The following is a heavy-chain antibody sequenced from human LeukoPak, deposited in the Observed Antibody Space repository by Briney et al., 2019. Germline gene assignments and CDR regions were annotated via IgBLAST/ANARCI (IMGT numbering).Heavy chain of an antibody. CDR1: GYSFTNYW. CDR3: ASLGSFWSAQY. Sequence: GESLKISCEASGYSFTNYWIGWVRQMPGKGLEWMGIIYPGDSDTRYSPSFQGQVTISADKSISTAYLQWSSLKASDTAMYYCASLGSFWSAQYWGQGTLVTVSS. CDR2: IYPGDSDT. J-gene: IGHJ4*02. D-gene: IGHD3-3*01. V-gene: IGHV5-51*01.